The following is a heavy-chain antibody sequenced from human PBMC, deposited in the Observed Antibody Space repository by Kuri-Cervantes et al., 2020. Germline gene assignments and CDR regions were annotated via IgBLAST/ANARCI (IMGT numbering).Heavy chain of an antibody. V-gene: IGHV3-30*02. CDR2: IRYDGINK. CDR1: GFTFNTYG. D-gene: IGHD2-2*01. J-gene: IGHJ6*03. CDR3: ARGGLVRPYYYMDV. Sequence: GESLKISCAASGFTFNTYGMHWVRQAPGKGLEWVGFIRYDGINKYYGESVRGRFTISRDNSKNTLFLQMDSLRPDDTAVYYCARGGLVRPYYYMDVWGKGTTVTVSS.